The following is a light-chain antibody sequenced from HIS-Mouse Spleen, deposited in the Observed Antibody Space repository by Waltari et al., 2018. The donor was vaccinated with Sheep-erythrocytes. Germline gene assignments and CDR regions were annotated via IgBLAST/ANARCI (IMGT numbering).Light chain of an antibody. CDR2: AAS. J-gene: IGKJ2*01. CDR3: QQRSNWYT. V-gene: IGKV1-33*01. Sequence: DIQMTQSPSSLSASVGDRVTITCQASQDISNYLNWYQQKPGKAPKLLIYAASNLETGVPSRFSGSGSGTDFTFTISSLQPEDIATYYCQQRSNWYTFGQGTKLEIK. CDR1: QDISNY.